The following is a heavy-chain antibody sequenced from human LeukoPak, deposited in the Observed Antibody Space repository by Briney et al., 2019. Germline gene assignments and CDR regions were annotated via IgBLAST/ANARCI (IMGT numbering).Heavy chain of an antibody. CDR2: IYYSGST. CDR3: ARSHSVWTSFDY. D-gene: IGHD3/OR15-3a*01. CDR1: GGSISSYH. J-gene: IGHJ4*02. Sequence: NPSETLSLTCTVSGGSISSYHWSWIRQPPGKGLEWIGYIYYSGSTNYNPSLKSRVTISVDTSKNQFSLKLSSVTAADTAVYYCARSHSVWTSFDYWGQGTLVTVSS. V-gene: IGHV4-59*01.